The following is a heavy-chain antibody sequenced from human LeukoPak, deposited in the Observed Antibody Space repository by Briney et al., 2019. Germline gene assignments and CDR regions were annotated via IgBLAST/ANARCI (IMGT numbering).Heavy chain of an antibody. Sequence: ASVKVSCKASGYTFTSYYMHWVRQAPGQGLEWMGIINPSGGSTSYAQKFQGRVTMTRDTSTSTVYMELSSLRSEDTAVYYCAIDGESDAFDIWGQGTMVTVSS. CDR2: INPSGGST. D-gene: IGHD3-10*01. CDR1: GYTFTSYY. V-gene: IGHV1-46*01. CDR3: AIDGESDAFDI. J-gene: IGHJ3*02.